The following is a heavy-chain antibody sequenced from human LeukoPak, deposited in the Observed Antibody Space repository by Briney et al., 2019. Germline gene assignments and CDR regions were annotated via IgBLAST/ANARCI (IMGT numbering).Heavy chain of an antibody. Sequence: SETLSLTCTVSGGSISSYYWSWIRQPPGKGLEWIGYIYYSGSTNYNPSLKSRVAISVDTSKNQFSLKLSSVTAADTAVYYCAREPRDGYNLFDYWGQGTLVTVSS. D-gene: IGHD5-24*01. CDR2: IYYSGST. V-gene: IGHV4-59*01. CDR3: AREPRDGYNLFDY. CDR1: GGSISSYY. J-gene: IGHJ4*02.